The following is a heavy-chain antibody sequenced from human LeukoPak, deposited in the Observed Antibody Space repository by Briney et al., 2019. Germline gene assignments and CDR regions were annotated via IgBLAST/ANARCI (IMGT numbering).Heavy chain of an antibody. CDR3: ARESRTWGWFDAFDI. V-gene: IGHV1-18*01. Sequence: ASVTVSCKASGYTFTSCGISWVRQAPGQGLEWMGWISAYNGNTNYAQKLQGRVTMTTDTSTSTAYMELRSLRSDDTAVYYCARESRTWGWFDAFDIWGQGTMVTVSS. D-gene: IGHD6-19*01. CDR1: GYTFTSCG. J-gene: IGHJ3*02. CDR2: ISAYNGNT.